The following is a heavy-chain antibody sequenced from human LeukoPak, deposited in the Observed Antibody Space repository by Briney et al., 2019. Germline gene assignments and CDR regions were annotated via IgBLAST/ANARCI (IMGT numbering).Heavy chain of an antibody. CDR1: GFTFSSYG. J-gene: IGHJ4*02. CDR2: ISGSGGST. CDR3: AREITIFGVVIIDYFDY. Sequence: GGSLRLSCAASGFTFSSYGMSWVRQAPGKGLEWVSAISGSGGSTYYADSVKGRFTISRDNAKNSLYLQMNSLRAEDTAVYYCAREITIFGVVIIDYFDYWGQGALVTVSP. V-gene: IGHV3-23*01. D-gene: IGHD3-3*01.